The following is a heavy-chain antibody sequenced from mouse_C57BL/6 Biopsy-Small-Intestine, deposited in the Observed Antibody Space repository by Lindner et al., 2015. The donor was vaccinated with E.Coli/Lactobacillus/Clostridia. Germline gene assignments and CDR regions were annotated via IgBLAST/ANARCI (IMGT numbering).Heavy chain of an antibody. CDR1: GFTFSDYG. CDR2: ISSGSSTI. D-gene: IGHD1-1*01. CDR3: TTTIVATKGALDC. V-gene: IGHV5-17*01. J-gene: IGHJ4*01. Sequence: VQLQESGGGLVNPGGSLKFSCAASGFTFSDYGMHWVRQAPEKGLEWVAHISSGSSTIYYADTMKGRFTISRDNAKNTLFLQMTSLRSEDTAIYYCTTTIVATKGALDCWGQGTSVTVSS.